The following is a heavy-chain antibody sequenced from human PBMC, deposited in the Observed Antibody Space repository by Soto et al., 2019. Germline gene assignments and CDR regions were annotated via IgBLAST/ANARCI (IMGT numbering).Heavy chain of an antibody. CDR3: AKVSISKSSAVTFDS. V-gene: IGHV3-30*18. CDR2: VSYDASYQ. D-gene: IGHD2-15*01. CDR1: GFTFRTYD. Sequence: QVQLVESGGGMVQPGKSLRLSCAVSGFTFRTYDMHWVRQAPGRGLEWVSVVSYDASYQNYVDSVKGRFTVSRDNSKNSLFLQMNSLRPEDTAVYYCAKVSISKSSAVTFDSWGRGPLVTVSS. J-gene: IGHJ4*02.